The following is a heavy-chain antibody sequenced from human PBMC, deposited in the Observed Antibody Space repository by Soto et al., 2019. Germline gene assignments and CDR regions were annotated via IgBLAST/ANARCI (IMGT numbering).Heavy chain of an antibody. V-gene: IGHV3-7*01. CDR2: IKQDGSEK. D-gene: IGHD3-9*01. J-gene: IGHJ3*02. CDR1: GFTFSSYW. CDR3: ARDSYDILTGYDAFDI. Sequence: GESLKISCAASGFTFSSYWMSWVRQAPGKGLEWVANIKQDGSEKYYVDSVKGRFTISRDNAKNSLYLQMNSLRAEDTAVYYCARDSYDILTGYDAFDIWGQGTMVTVSS.